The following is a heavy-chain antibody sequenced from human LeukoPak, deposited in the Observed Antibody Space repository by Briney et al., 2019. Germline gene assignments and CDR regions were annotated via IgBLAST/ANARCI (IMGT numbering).Heavy chain of an antibody. Sequence: GGPLRLSCAVSRFTFSNYWASWVRRAPGKGLGWVANINQDGGEKNNVDSVKGRFSISRDNAKNALYLQMNSLRAEDTAVYYCARKLYYYDSGGSAGYAGWFDPWGQGTLVTVSS. V-gene: IGHV3-7*05. CDR2: INQDGGEK. CDR3: ARKLYYYDSGGSAGYAGWFDP. D-gene: IGHD3-22*01. CDR1: RFTFSNYW. J-gene: IGHJ5*02.